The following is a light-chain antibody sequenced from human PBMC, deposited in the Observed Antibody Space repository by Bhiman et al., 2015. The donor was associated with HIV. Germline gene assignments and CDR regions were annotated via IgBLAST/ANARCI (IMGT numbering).Light chain of an antibody. CDR3: QAWDSSTSV. V-gene: IGLV3-1*01. J-gene: IGLJ1*01. CDR1: VLAKKY. CDR2: KDS. Sequence: SYELTQPSSVSVSPGQTARITCSGDVLAKKYTRWFQQKPGQAPVLVIYKDSERPSGIPERFSGSNSGNTATLTISGTQAMDEADYYCQAWDSSTSVFGTGTKVTVL.